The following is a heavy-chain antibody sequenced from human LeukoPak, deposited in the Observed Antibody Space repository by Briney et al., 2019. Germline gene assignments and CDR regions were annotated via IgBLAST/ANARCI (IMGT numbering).Heavy chain of an antibody. CDR2: IVVGSGNT. Sequence: SVKVSCKASGGTFSSYAISWVRQAPGQGLEWMGWIVVGSGNTNYAQKFQERVTITRDMSTSTAYMELSSLRSEDTAVYYCAAGFVTRRLYFDYWGQGTLVTVSS. CDR1: GGTFSSYA. CDR3: AAGFVTRRLYFDY. D-gene: IGHD4-17*01. V-gene: IGHV1-58*02. J-gene: IGHJ4*02.